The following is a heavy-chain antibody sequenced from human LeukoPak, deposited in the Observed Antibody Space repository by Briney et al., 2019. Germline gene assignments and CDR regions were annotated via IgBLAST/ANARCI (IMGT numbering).Heavy chain of an antibody. J-gene: IGHJ6*02. CDR2: ISGSGGST. CDR3: AKCKDIVATPGGGLDV. V-gene: IGHV3-23*01. Sequence: GGSLRLSCAASGFTFSSYAMTWVRQAPGKGLGWVSAISGSGGSTYYADSVKGRFTISRDNSKNTLYLQMNSLRAEDTAVYYCAKCKDIVATPGGGLDVWGQGTTVTVSS. CDR1: GFTFSSYA. D-gene: IGHD5-12*01.